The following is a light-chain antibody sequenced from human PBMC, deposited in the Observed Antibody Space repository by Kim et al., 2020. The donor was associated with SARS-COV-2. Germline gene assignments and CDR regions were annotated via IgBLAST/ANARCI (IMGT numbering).Light chain of an antibody. CDR1: SSNIGNNA. CDR2: YDD. V-gene: IGLV1-36*01. Sequence: ELTQPPSVSEAPNQRVTISCSGSSSNIGNNAVNWYQQLPGKAPKLLIYYDDLLPSGVSDRFSGSKSGTSASLAISGLQSEDEAEYYCATWDDSLSGPVFGGGTKLTVL. J-gene: IGLJ3*02. CDR3: ATWDDSLSGPV.